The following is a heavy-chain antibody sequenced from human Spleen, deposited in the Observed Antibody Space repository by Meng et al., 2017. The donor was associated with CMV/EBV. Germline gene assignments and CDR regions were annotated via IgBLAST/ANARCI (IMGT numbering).Heavy chain of an antibody. CDR3: ARGRAGDYGDLGAGLDS. CDR1: GYTFTTYS. CDR2: ISPYNGNT. V-gene: IGHV1-8*01. D-gene: IGHD4-17*01. J-gene: IGHJ4*02. Sequence: ASVKVSCKASGYTFTTYSITWVRQAPGQGLEWMGWISPYNGNTAYAQKFQGRVTITRNTSLRTAYMELSSLRSEDTAVYYCARGRAGDYGDLGAGLDSWGQGTLVTVSS.